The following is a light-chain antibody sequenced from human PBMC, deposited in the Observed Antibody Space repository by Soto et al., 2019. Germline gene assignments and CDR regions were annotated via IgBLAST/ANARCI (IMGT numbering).Light chain of an antibody. CDR1: QTVSSNQ. CDR2: GAS. CDR3: EQYGSSPYT. Sequence: EIVLTQSPGTLSLSPGERATLSCRASQTVSSNQLAWYQQKPGQTPRLLIYGASRRATGIPDRISGSGSGTDFILTISRLEPEDFAVYYCEQYGSSPYTFGPGTKVDIK. J-gene: IGKJ3*01. V-gene: IGKV3-20*01.